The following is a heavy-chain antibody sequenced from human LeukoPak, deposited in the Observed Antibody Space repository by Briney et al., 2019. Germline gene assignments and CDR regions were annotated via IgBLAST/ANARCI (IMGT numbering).Heavy chain of an antibody. V-gene: IGHV3-21*01. Sequence: GSLRLSCAASGFTFSSYSMNWVRQAPGKGLEWVSSISSSSSYIYYADSVKGRFTISRDKAKNSLYLQMNGLGAEDTAVYYCARAGNDYWGQGTLVTVSS. CDR1: GFTFSSYS. CDR2: ISSSSSYI. CDR3: ARAGNDY. J-gene: IGHJ4*02. D-gene: IGHD3-10*01.